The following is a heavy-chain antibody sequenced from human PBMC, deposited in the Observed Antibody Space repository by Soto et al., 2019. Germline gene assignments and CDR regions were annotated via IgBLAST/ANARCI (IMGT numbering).Heavy chain of an antibody. V-gene: IGHV4-4*07. D-gene: IGHD6-19*01. Sequence: QVHLQESGPGLVKPSETLSLTCSVSGVSISSAFWRWIRQPAGKGLEYIGRFYADSSANENPSLKSRLSMSRDMSKNQLSLRLTSVSAADTGVYYCVKVRVALAGFDVWGHGTLVTVS. CDR3: VKVRVALAGFDV. CDR1: GVSISSAF. CDR2: FYADSSA. J-gene: IGHJ3*01.